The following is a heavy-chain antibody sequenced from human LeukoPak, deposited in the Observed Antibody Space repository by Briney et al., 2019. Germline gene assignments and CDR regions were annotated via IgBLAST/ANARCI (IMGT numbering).Heavy chain of an antibody. CDR1: GGPISSGDYY. J-gene: IGHJ6*02. CDR2: IYYSGST. V-gene: IGHV4-30-4*01. Sequence: PSETLSLTCTVSGGPISSGDYYWSWIRQPPGKGLEWIGYIYYSGSTYYNPSLKSRVTISVDTSKNQFSLKLSSVTAADTAVYYCAGGYSYGNYYYGMDVWGQGTTVTVSS. CDR3: AGGYSYGNYYYGMDV. D-gene: IGHD5-18*01.